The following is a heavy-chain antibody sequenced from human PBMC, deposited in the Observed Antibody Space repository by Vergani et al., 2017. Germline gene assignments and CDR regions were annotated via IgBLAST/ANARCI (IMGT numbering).Heavy chain of an antibody. Sequence: EVQLVQSGAEVKKPGESLKISCKGSGYSFTSYWIGWVRQMPGKGLEWMGIIYPGDSDTRYSPSFQGQVTISADKSISTAYLQWSSLKASDTAMYYCARRVRRLYCSGGSCYSRWFDPWGQGTLVTVSS. CDR2: IYPGDSDT. V-gene: IGHV5-51*03. D-gene: IGHD2-15*01. CDR3: ARRVRRLYCSGGSCYSRWFDP. J-gene: IGHJ5*02. CDR1: GYSFTSYW.